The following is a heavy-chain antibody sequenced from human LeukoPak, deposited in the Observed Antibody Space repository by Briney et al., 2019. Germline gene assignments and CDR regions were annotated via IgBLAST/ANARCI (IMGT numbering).Heavy chain of an antibody. V-gene: IGHV3-7*01. CDR3: ARDYPYDYVWGSYPVY. Sequence: GGSLRVSRAASGFVPSSYWMSWGRQARGEGLEWGANIKQDGSEKYNVDSVKGRFTISRDNAKNSLYLQMNSLRAEDTAVYYCARDYPYDYVWGSYPVYWGQGNLLTLSS. CDR1: GFVPSSYW. D-gene: IGHD3-16*02. CDR2: IKQDGSEK. J-gene: IGHJ4*02.